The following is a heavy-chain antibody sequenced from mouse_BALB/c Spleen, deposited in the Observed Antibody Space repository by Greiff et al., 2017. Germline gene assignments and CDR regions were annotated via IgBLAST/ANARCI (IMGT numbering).Heavy chain of an antibody. D-gene: IGHD4-1*01. CDR1: GDSITSGY. V-gene: IGHV3-8*02. CDR3: ARWGTGTEYFDY. J-gene: IGHJ2*01. Sequence: EVKVEESGPSLVKPSQTLSLTCSVTGDSITSGYWNWIRKFPGNKLEYMGYISYSGSTYYNPSLKSRISITRDTSKNQYYLQLNSVTTEDTATYYCARWGTGTEYFDYWGQGTTLTVSS. CDR2: ISYSGST.